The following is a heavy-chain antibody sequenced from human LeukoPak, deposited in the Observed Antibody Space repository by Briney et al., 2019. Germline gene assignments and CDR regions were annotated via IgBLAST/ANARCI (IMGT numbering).Heavy chain of an antibody. Sequence: SVKVSCKASGYTFTNYPINWVRQAPGQGLEWMGGIIPIFGTANYAQKFQGRVTITADESTSTAYMELSSLRSEDTAVYYCASTHDSSGLNWGQGTLVTVSS. CDR3: ASTHDSSGLN. CDR1: GYTFTNYP. V-gene: IGHV1-69*13. D-gene: IGHD3-22*01. J-gene: IGHJ4*02. CDR2: IIPIFGTA.